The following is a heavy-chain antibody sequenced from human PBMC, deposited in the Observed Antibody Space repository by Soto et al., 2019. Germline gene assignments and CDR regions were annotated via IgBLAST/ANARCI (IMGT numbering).Heavy chain of an antibody. CDR1: GFTFSSYS. V-gene: IGHV3-48*02. CDR2: ISSSSSTI. Sequence: GGSLRLSCAASGFTFSSYSMNWVRQAPGKGLEWVSYISSSSSTIYYADSVKGRFTISRDNAKNSLYLQMNSLRDEDTAVYYCAREYYYDSSGPYGMDVWGQGTTVTVSS. CDR3: AREYYYDSSGPYGMDV. D-gene: IGHD3-22*01. J-gene: IGHJ6*02.